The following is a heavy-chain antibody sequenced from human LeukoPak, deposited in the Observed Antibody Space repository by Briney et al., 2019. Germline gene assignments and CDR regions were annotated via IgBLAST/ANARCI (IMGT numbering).Heavy chain of an antibody. CDR1: GFTFSNYS. V-gene: IGHV3-30*18. J-gene: IGHJ2*01. D-gene: IGHD4-17*01. CDR3: AKGYGDYGWYFDR. Sequence: GRSLRLSRVVSGFTFSNYSMHGVRQAPGQGLEWVAVISYDGSGKYYADSWKGRFTISKDNSKNTLYLQMNSLRVEGTAVYYCAKGYGDYGWYFDRWGRGCLVAVCS. CDR2: ISYDGSGK.